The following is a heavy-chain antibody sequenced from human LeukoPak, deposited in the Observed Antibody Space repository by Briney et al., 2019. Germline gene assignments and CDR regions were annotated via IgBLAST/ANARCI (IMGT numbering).Heavy chain of an antibody. D-gene: IGHD1-26*01. CDR3: ARDPGLLGATVSDAFDI. Sequence: SETLSLTCTVSGVSISGSYWSWIRQLPGKGLEWIGYIYYSGSTNYNPSLKSRVTISVDTSRNQFSLKLSSVTAADTAVYYCARDPGLLGATVSDAFDIWGQGTMVTVSS. CDR2: IYYSGST. V-gene: IGHV4-59*01. CDR1: GVSISGSY. J-gene: IGHJ3*02.